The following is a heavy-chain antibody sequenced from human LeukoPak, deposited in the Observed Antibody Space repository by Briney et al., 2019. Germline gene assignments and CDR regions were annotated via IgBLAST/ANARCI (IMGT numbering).Heavy chain of an antibody. CDR2: ISHIGRT. D-gene: IGHD4-17*01. CDR1: GDSLSSHY. V-gene: IGHV4-59*11. J-gene: IGHJ3*02. CDR3: ARDLVTVTKGFDI. Sequence: SETLSLTCAVSGDSLSSHYWTWIRQSPGTGLEWIEYISHIGRTNYNPSLKSRVTISIDTSKNQFSLKLRSVTAADTAVYYCARDLVTVTKGFDIWGQGTMVSVSS.